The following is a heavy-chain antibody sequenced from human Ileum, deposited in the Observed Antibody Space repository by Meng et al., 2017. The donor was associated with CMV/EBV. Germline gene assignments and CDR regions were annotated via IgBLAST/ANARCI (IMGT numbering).Heavy chain of an antibody. CDR3: ARDRWVRIPLAMMAHYFDY. V-gene: IGHV4-39*07. Sequence: GSLRLSCTVSGGSFSSSSYYWGWIRQSPGKGLEWIGSIYYTGSTYSNPSLKSRVTMSLDTSKNQFSLNLSSVTAADMAVYYCARDRWVRIPLAMMAHYFDYWGQGRLVTVSS. CDR2: IYYTGST. CDR1: GGSFSSSSYY. D-gene: IGHD2-2*01. J-gene: IGHJ4*02.